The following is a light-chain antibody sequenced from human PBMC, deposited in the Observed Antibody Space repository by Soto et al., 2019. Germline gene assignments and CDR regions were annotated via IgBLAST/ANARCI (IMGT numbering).Light chain of an antibody. V-gene: IGLV2-14*03. CDR1: ISDAGGYNY. CDR2: DVS. J-gene: IGLJ2*01. CDR3: SSYASSSTVL. Sequence: QSALTQPASVSGSPGQSITISCTGTISDAGGYNYVSWYQHHPGKAPKLIIFDVSHWPSGVSDRFSGSKSGNTASLTISGLQAEDEADYYCSSYASSSTVLFGGGTKLTVL.